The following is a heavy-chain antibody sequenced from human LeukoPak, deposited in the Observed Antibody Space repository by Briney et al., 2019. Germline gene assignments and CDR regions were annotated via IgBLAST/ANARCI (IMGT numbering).Heavy chain of an antibody. CDR1: GFTFSSYG. J-gene: IGHJ6*02. CDR2: ISCNSGSI. Sequence: GGSLRLSCAASGFTFSSYGMHWVRQAPGKGLEWVSGISCNSGSIDYADSVKGRFTISRDNAKNSLYLQMNSLRAEDTALYYCAKGGRYYYYGMDVWGQGTTVTVSS. CDR3: AKGGRYYYYGMDV. D-gene: IGHD3-10*01. V-gene: IGHV3-9*01.